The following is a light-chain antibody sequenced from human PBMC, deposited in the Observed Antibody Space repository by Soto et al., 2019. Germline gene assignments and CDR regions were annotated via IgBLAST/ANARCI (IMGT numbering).Light chain of an antibody. Sequence: QSALTQPASVSGSAGQSITISCSGTMRDVGAYNLVSWYQQHPGTAPKLIIYEVSNRPSGVSNRFSGSKSGNTASLTISGLQAEDEADYYCSSYTSSSTSVVFGTGTKLTVL. J-gene: IGLJ1*01. V-gene: IGLV2-14*01. CDR2: EVS. CDR1: MRDVGAYNL. CDR3: SSYTSSSTSVV.